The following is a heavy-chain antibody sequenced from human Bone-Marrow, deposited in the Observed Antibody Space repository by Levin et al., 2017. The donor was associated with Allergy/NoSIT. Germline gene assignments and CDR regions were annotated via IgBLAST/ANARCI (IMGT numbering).Heavy chain of an antibody. D-gene: IGHD1-14*01. Sequence: PGASVKVSCKVSGYTVTELSVNWVRQAPGKGLEWMGGFDPEEGEFIYAQKFQDRVMMTELTSTNTAYMELRSLTSDDTAVYYCSSVNTEPPTQGAGYYYMDVWGKGTTVTVSS. V-gene: IGHV1-24*01. CDR3: SSVNTEPPTQGAGYYYMDV. CDR1: GYTVTELS. CDR2: FDPEEGEF. J-gene: IGHJ6*03.